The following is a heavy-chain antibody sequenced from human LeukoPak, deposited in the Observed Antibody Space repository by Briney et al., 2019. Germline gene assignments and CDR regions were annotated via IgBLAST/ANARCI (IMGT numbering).Heavy chain of an antibody. CDR2: ISGSGGST. CDR1: GFTFSSYS. CDR3: AKTPKYYYGSGSNWFDP. V-gene: IGHV3-23*01. J-gene: IGHJ5*02. Sequence: PGGSLRLSCAASGFTFSSYSMNWVRQAPGKGLEWVSAISGSGGSTYYADSVKGRFTISRDNSKNTLYLQMNSLRAEDTAVYYCAKTPKYYYGSGSNWFDPWGQGTLVTVSS. D-gene: IGHD3-10*01.